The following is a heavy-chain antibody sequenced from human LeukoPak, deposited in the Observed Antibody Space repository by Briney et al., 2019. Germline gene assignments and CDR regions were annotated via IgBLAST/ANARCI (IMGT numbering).Heavy chain of an antibody. J-gene: IGHJ5*02. Sequence: SVKVSCKASGGTFSSYAISWVRQPPGQGLEWMGRIIPILGIANYAQKFQGRVTITADKSTSTAYMELSSLRSEDTAVYYCARTYLDPRTYCSGGSCYPNAAGWFDPWGQGTLVTVSS. CDR3: ARTYLDPRTYCSGGSCYPNAAGWFDP. CDR2: IIPILGIA. V-gene: IGHV1-69*04. D-gene: IGHD2-15*01. CDR1: GGTFSSYA.